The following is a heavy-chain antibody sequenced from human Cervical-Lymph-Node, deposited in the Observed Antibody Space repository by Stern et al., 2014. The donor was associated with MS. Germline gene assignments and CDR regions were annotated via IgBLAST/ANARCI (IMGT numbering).Heavy chain of an antibody. V-gene: IGHV3-9*01. Sequence: EVQLVESGGGLVRPGRSLRLSCAASGFTYNDYAMHWVRQAPGKGLEWGSCISWNRCYRGYGDSVMGRFTISRDNAKNSLYLQMSSLRPEDTAVYYCVKDIGSGNYYDYWGQGTLVTVSS. CDR1: GFTYNDYA. J-gene: IGHJ4*02. D-gene: IGHD3-10*01. CDR2: ISWNRCYR. CDR3: VKDIGSGNYYDY.